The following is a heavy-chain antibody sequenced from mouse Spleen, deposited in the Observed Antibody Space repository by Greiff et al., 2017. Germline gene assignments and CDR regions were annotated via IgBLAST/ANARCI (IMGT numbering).Heavy chain of an antibody. CDR3: ARDLGGFYAMDY. CDR2: ISYDGSN. V-gene: IGHV3-6*01. CDR1: GYSITSGYY. J-gene: IGHJ4*01. D-gene: IGHD3-3*01. Sequence: EVKLEESGPGLVKPSQSLSLTCSVTGYSITSGYYWNWIRQFPGNKLEWMGYISYDGSNNYNPSLKNRISITRDTSKNQFFLKLNSVTTEDTATYYCARDLGGFYAMDYWGQGTSVTVSS.